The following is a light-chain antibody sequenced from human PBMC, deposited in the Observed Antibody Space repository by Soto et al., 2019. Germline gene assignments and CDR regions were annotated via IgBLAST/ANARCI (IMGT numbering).Light chain of an antibody. CDR1: SSDVGGYDY. CDR2: EVN. CDR3: SSFAGSPSSHVV. V-gene: IGLV2-8*01. Sequence: QSALTQPPSASGSPGQSVTISCTGTSSDVGGYDYVSWYQQHPGKAPKVMIYEVNERPSGVPDRFSGSKSGNTASLTVSRLQAEDEADYYCSSFAGSPSSHVVFGGGTKLTVL. J-gene: IGLJ2*01.